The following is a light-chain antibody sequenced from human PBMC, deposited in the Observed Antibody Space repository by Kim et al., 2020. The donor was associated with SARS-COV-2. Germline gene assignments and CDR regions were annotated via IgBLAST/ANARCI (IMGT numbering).Light chain of an antibody. CDR2: GAS. CDR1: QSVCSN. V-gene: IGKV3-15*01. CDR3: QQYNNWPYT. Sequence: PGERATLSCRASQSVCSNLAWYQQKPGQAPRLLIFGASTRATGIPGRVSGSGSGAEFTLTISSLQSEDFAVYYCQQYNNWPYTFGQGTKLEI. J-gene: IGKJ2*01.